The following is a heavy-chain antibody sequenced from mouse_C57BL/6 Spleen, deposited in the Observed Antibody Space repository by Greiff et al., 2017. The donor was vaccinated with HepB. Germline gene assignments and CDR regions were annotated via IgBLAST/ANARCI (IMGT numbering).Heavy chain of an antibody. V-gene: IGHV3-5*01. CDR3: ARGYYGDYFDD. CDR1: GISITTGNYR. J-gene: IGHJ2*01. Sequence: DVQLQESGPGLVKPSQTVFLTCTVTGISITTGNYRWSWIRQFPGNKLEWIGYIYYSGTITYNPSLTSRTTITRDHPKNQFFLEMNSLTAEDTATYYCARGYYGDYFDDWGQGTTLTVSS. D-gene: IGHD1-1*01. CDR2: IYYSGTI.